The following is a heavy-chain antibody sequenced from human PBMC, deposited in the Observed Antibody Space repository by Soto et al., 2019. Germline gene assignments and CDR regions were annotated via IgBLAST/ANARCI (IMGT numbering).Heavy chain of an antibody. D-gene: IGHD2-2*01. CDR2: INPNSGGT. Sequence: ASVKVFCKSSGYTFTGCYIHWVRQAPGQGLEWMGWINPNSGGTNYAQKFQGWVTMTRDTSISTAYMELSRLRSDDTAVYYCARGDIVVVSGMDVWGQGTTVNVSS. V-gene: IGHV1-2*04. CDR1: GYTFTGCY. J-gene: IGHJ6*02. CDR3: ARGDIVVVSGMDV.